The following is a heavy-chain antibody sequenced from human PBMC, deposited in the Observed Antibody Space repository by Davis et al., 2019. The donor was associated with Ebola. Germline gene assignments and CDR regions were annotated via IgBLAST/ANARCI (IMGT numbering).Heavy chain of an antibody. D-gene: IGHD3-22*01. J-gene: IGHJ4*02. V-gene: IGHV4-61*08. CDR2: IYHGGIT. Sequence: SETLSLTCTVSGGSVSSGGHYWSWIRQPPGKGLEWIGEIYHGGITKYNPSLKSRVTMSVDMSKNQFSLRLTSVTAAATAMYYCARDYYDSNGYLYYFDSWGQGTLVTVSS. CDR3: ARDYYDSNGYLYYFDS. CDR1: GGSVSSGGHY.